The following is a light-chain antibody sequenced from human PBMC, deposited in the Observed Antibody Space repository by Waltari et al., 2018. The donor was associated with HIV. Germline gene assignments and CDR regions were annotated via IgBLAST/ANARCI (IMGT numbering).Light chain of an antibody. CDR3: QSADSNASLWV. Sequence: SYELTQPPSVSVSPGQTARITCSGDALPKHYAYWYQQRPGQAPVLVIYKDTERPFGIPERFSGSSSGTTATLTIIGVQAQDEADYHCQSADSNASLWVFGGGTKLTVL. CDR2: KDT. CDR1: ALPKHY. J-gene: IGLJ3*02. V-gene: IGLV3-25*03.